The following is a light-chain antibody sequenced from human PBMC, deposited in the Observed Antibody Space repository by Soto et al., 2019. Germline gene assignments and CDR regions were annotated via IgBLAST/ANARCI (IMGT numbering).Light chain of an antibody. CDR3: QQYGSSGT. Sequence: EIVLTHSPCTRSLSPSERATRACMSSQSVSNNYLAWYQQKPGQAPRLLIYGASNRATGIPDRFSGSGSGTDFTLTTSRLEPEDFAVYYCQQYGSSGTFGQGTKVDI. CDR2: GAS. CDR1: QSVSNNY. V-gene: IGKV3-20*01. J-gene: IGKJ1*01.